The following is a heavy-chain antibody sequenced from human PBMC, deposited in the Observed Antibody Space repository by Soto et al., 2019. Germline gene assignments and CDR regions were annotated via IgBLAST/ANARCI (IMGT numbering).Heavy chain of an antibody. CDR3: AKEGLRCSGGSCYPAKYYYYGMDV. CDR2: ISYDGSNK. D-gene: IGHD2-15*01. V-gene: IGHV3-30*18. CDR1: GCTFSSYG. J-gene: IGHJ6*02. Sequence: GGSLRLCCAASGCTFSSYGMHWVRQAPGKWLEWVAVISYDGSNKYYADSVKGRFTISRDNSKSTLYLQMNSLRAEDTAVYYCAKEGLRCSGGSCYPAKYYYYGMDVWGQGTTVTVSS.